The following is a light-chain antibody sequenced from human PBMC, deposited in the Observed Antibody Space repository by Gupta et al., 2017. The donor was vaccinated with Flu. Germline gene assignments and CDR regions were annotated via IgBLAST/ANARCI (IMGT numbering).Light chain of an antibody. V-gene: IGKV3-11*01. CDR1: QSVSSD. Sequence: EIVLTQSPVTLSLSPGDRATLSCRASQSVSSDLAWYQQKPGQAPRLLIYDAYTRATGIPARFSGSGSGTDFTLTISRLEPEDFAVYYCQQCRNWPLTFGGGTTVEIK. J-gene: IGKJ4*01. CDR3: QQCRNWPLT. CDR2: DAY.